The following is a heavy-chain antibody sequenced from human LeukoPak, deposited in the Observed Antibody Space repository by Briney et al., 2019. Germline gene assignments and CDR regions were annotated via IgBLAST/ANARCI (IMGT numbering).Heavy chain of an antibody. V-gene: IGHV4-59*01. J-gene: IGHJ4*02. CDR1: GGSISSYY. CDR2: ISDSGRT. Sequence: SETLSLTCTVSGGSISSYYWSWIRQPPGKGLEWIGYISDSGRTKSNSSLKSRVIISVDTSNNQFSLNLSSVTAADTAVYYCARDIYSSSWTAPYYWGQGTLVTVSS. CDR3: ARDIYSSSWTAPYY. D-gene: IGHD6-13*01.